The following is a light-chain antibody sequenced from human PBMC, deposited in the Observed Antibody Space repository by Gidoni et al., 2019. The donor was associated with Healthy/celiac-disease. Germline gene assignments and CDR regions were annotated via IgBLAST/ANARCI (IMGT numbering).Light chain of an antibody. J-gene: IGKJ1*01. CDR2: GAS. Sequence: EIGMTQSPATLSVSPGEKATLPCRASQMVSSNVAWYQQKPGQAPRLLIYGASTSATGIPARFSGSGSWTEFTLTISSLQSEDFAVYYWQQYNNWPQPFGQGTKVEIK. CDR1: QMVSSN. V-gene: IGKV3-15*01. CDR3: QQYNNWPQP.